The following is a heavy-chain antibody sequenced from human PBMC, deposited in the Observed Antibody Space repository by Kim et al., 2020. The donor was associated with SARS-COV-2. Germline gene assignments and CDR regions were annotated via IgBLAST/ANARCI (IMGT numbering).Heavy chain of an antibody. CDR3: ARDQGRGAYDSSGYYS. Sequence: SVKCRFTISRDNSKTTLYLQMNSLRAEDTAVYYCARDQGRGAYDSSGYYSWGQGTLVTVSS. J-gene: IGHJ4*02. D-gene: IGHD3-22*01. V-gene: IGHV3-30*07.